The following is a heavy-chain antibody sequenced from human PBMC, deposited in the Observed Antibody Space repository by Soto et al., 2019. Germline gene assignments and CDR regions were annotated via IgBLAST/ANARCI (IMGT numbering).Heavy chain of an antibody. J-gene: IGHJ6*03. Sequence: GASVKVSCKASGFTFTSYYMHWVRQAPGQGLEWKGIINPAGGTTTYAQSFQGRVTMTRDTSTSTVYMELSSLRSEDTAVYYCAMRSTEGAYYYMDVWGKGTTVTVSS. CDR2: INPAGGTT. CDR3: AMRSTEGAYYYMDV. V-gene: IGHV1-46*03. CDR1: GFTFTSYY. D-gene: IGHD2-2*01.